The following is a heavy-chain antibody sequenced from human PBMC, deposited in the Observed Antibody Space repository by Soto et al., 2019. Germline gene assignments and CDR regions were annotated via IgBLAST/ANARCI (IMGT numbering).Heavy chain of an antibody. D-gene: IGHD1-26*01. CDR3: ARFSGSYYYFDY. CDR2: FSYDVSIK. V-gene: IGHV3-30-3*01. Sequence: PGGSLRLSCAASGFTFSSYAMHWVRQAPGKGLEWVAVFSYDVSIKYYADSVKGRFTISRDNSKNTLYLQMNSLRAEDTAVYYCARFSGSYYYFDYWGQGTLVTVSS. J-gene: IGHJ4*02. CDR1: GFTFSSYA.